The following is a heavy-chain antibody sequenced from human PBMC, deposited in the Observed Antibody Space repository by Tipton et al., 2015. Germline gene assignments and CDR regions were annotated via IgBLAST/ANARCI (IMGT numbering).Heavy chain of an antibody. V-gene: IGHV3-11*01. CDR3: ATPDPQGGGYTGYDALDI. Sequence: GSLRLSCAASGFTFSDYYMSWIRQAPGKGLEWVSYISFSGNTIYYADSVKGRFIISRDNAKNSLYLHMNSLRVEDTAVYYCATPDPQGGGYTGYDALDIWAKGQWSPSLQ. D-gene: IGHD5-12*01. CDR1: GFTFSDYY. J-gene: IGHJ3*02. CDR2: ISFSGNTI.